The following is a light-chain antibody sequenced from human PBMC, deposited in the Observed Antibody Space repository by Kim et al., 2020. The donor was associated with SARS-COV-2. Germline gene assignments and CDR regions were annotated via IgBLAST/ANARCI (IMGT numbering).Light chain of an antibody. J-gene: IGKJ4*01. V-gene: IGKV1-9*01. CDR2: DAF. Sequence: DIQLTQSPSFLSASVGDRVTITCRASQGISSYLAWYQQKSGKAPKLLIYDAFTLQSGVPSRFSGSGSGTEFTLTISSLQPEDFATYYCQQLHSYPLTFGGGTKVDIK. CDR1: QGISSY. CDR3: QQLHSYPLT.